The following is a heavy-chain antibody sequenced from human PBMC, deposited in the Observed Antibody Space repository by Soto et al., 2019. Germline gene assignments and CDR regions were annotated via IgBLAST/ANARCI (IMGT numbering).Heavy chain of an antibody. V-gene: IGHV3-23*01. J-gene: IGHJ4*02. Sequence: EVQLLESGGGLVQPGGSLRLSCAASGFTISSYAMSRVRQAPGKGLEWVSAISGSGGSTYYADSVKGRFTISRDNSKNTLYLQMNSLRAEDTAVYYCALERRLQGPFDYWGQGTLVTVSS. CDR3: ALERRLQGPFDY. CDR1: GFTISSYA. D-gene: IGHD2-15*01. CDR2: ISGSGGST.